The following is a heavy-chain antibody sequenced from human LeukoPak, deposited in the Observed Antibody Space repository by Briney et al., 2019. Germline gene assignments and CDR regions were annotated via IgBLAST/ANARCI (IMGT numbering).Heavy chain of an antibody. Sequence: GGSLRLSCAASGFTFSSYAMSWVRQAPGKGLEWVSAISGSGGSTYYADSVKGRFTISRDNSKNTLYLQMNNLRAEDTAVYYCAKGGYYDSSGHLGYWGQGTLVTVSS. J-gene: IGHJ4*02. V-gene: IGHV3-23*01. CDR2: ISGSGGST. CDR3: AKGGYYDSSGHLGY. D-gene: IGHD3-22*01. CDR1: GFTFSSYA.